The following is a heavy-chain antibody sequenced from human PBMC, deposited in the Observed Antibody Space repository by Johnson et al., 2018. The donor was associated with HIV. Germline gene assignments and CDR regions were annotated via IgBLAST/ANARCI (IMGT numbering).Heavy chain of an antibody. CDR2: ISYDGSNK. D-gene: IGHD7-27*01. V-gene: IGHV3-30-3*01. CDR1: GFSFSNYA. Sequence: QVQLVESGGGLVQPGGSLRLSCAASGFSFSNYAMHWVRQAPGKGLEWVAVISYDGSNKYYPNSLKGRFTISRDNSKNTLYLQMNSLRAEDTAVYYCASLKMGLANWGSQDAFDIWGQGTMVTVSS. CDR3: ASLKMGLANWGSQDAFDI. J-gene: IGHJ3*02.